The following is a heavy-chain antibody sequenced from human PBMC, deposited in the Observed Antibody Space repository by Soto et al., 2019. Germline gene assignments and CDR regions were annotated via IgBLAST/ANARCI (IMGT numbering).Heavy chain of an antibody. CDR3: TTDSADIVVVPATFGMDV. V-gene: IGHV3-15*01. CDR2: IKSITDGGTT. Sequence: SLRLSCAASGITFSNAWMTWVRQAPGKGLEWVGRIKSITDGGTTDYAAPVKGRFTISRDDSKDTLYLQMNNLRTEDTAVYHCTTDSADIVVVPATFGMDVWGQGTTATVSS. J-gene: IGHJ6*02. CDR1: GITFSNAW. D-gene: IGHD2-2*01.